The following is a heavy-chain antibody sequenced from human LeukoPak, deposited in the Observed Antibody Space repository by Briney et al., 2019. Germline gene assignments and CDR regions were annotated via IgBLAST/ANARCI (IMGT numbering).Heavy chain of an antibody. D-gene: IGHD2-21*02. Sequence: GGSLRLSCAASGFTFSSYWMHWVRQGPGSRLLWVARINTDGRSTSYADSVKGRFTISRDNAKNSLSLQMNSLRAEDTAVYYCARTRFCGNDFYPWDFHYWGQGTPVTVSS. CDR2: INTDGRST. CDR1: GFTFSSYW. J-gene: IGHJ4*02. V-gene: IGHV3-74*01. CDR3: ARTRFCGNDFYPWDFHY.